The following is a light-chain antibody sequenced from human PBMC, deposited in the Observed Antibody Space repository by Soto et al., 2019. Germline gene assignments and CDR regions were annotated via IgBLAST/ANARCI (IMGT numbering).Light chain of an antibody. CDR2: WAS. Sequence: DIVVIQSPDSLAASLGERATINCKSSQRGLYSSNNKNYLAWYQQTPGHPPKLLIYWASTREAGVPDRVSGSGSARAFTLTISSLQDSDVAVYYCQQYYSTPITFGQGTRLEIK. CDR1: QRGLYSSNNKNY. CDR3: QQYYSTPIT. J-gene: IGKJ5*01. V-gene: IGKV4-1*01.